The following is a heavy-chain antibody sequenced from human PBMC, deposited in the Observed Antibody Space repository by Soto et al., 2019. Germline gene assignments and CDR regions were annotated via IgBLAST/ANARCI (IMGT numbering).Heavy chain of an antibody. CDR2: ISAYNGNT. V-gene: IGHV1-18*01. Sequence: VASVKVSCKASGYTFTSYGISWVRQAPGQGLEWMGWISAYNGNTNYAQKLQGRVTMTTDTSTSTAYMELRSLRSDDTAVYYCARTYDFWSGYSSSGWFDPWGQGTLVTVSS. J-gene: IGHJ5*02. CDR3: ARTYDFWSGYSSSGWFDP. D-gene: IGHD3-3*01. CDR1: GYTFTSYG.